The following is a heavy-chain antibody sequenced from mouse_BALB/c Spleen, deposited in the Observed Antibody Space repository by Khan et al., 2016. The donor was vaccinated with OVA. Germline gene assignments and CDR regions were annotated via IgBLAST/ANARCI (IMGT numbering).Heavy chain of an antibody. V-gene: IGHV5-12-1*01. CDR1: GFAFSSYD. J-gene: IGHJ1*01. CDR2: ISSGGGST. D-gene: IGHD1-1*01. CDR3: ARHVVYYGSSYLPWYFDV. Sequence: EVELVESGGGLVKPGGSLKLSCAASGFAFSSYDMSWVRQTPEKRLEWVAYISSGGGSTYYPDTVKGRFTISRDNAKNTLYLQMSSLKSEDTAMYDCARHVVYYGSSYLPWYFDVWGAGTTVTVSS.